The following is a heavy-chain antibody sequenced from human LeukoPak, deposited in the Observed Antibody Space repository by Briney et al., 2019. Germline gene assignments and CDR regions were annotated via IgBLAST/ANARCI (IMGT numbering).Heavy chain of an antibody. CDR2: VHLDGRT. CDR3: ARVHYDVWNGYYYFDS. J-gene: IGHJ4*02. Sequence: SETLSLTCGVSGVSVINTNWWTWVRQPPGKGLEWIGEVHLDGRTNYNPSLESRLTMSVDVSENQVSLKLTSVTAADTAVYYCARVHYDVWNGYYYFDSWGQGTLVTVSS. V-gene: IGHV4-4*02. D-gene: IGHD3-3*01. CDR1: GVSVINTNW.